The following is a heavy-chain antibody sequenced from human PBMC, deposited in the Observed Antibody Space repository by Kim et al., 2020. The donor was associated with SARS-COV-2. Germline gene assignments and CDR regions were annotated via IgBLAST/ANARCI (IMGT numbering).Heavy chain of an antibody. J-gene: IGHJ3*02. Sequence: FQGRVTISADKSISTAYLQWSSLKASDTAMYYCARPRRADSSGEVDAFDIWGQGTMVTVSS. D-gene: IGHD3-22*01. CDR3: ARPRRADSSGEVDAFDI. V-gene: IGHV5-51*01.